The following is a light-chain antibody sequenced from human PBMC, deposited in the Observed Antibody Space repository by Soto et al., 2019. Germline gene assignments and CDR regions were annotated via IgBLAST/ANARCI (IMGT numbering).Light chain of an antibody. CDR2: DAS. CDR3: QHYTLYSAS. Sequence: DIHMTQSPSTLSASVGDRVTISCRASQNIFTYLSWYQQKPGKAPKLLIFDASTLQSGVPPRFSGSGSLTEFTLTISSLQPDDFATYYCQHYTLYSASFGPGTKV. J-gene: IGKJ1*01. V-gene: IGKV1-5*01. CDR1: QNIFTY.